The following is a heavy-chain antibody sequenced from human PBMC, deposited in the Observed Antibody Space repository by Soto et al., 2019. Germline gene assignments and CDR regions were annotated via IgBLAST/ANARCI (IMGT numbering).Heavy chain of an antibody. D-gene: IGHD3-3*01. CDR2: IKQDGSEK. V-gene: IGHV3-7*01. CDR3: ARDSHYDFWSGYSYYYYMDV. CDR1: GFTFSSYW. J-gene: IGHJ6*03. Sequence: GGSLRLSCAASGFTFSSYWMSWVRQAPGKGLEWVANIKQDGSEKYYVDSVKGRFTISRDNAKNSLYLQMNSLRAEDTAVYYCARDSHYDFWSGYSYYYYMDVWGKGTTVTVSS.